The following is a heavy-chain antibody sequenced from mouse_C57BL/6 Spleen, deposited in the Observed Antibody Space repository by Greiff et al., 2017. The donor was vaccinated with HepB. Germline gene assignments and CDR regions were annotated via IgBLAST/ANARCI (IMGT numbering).Heavy chain of an antibody. CDR3: ARHTYYYGSSEVWFAY. D-gene: IGHD1-1*01. Sequence: DVKLVESGGGLVQPGESLKLSCESNEYEFPSHDMSWVRKTPEKRLELVAAINSDGGSTYYPDTMERRYIISRDNTKKTLYLQMSSLRSEDTALYYCARHTYYYGSSEVWFAYWGQGTLVTVSA. CDR1: EYEFPSHD. V-gene: IGHV5-2*01. J-gene: IGHJ3*01. CDR2: INSDGGST.